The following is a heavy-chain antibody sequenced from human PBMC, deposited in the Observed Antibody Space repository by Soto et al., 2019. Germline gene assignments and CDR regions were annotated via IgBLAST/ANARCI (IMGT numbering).Heavy chain of an antibody. J-gene: IGHJ6*02. CDR2: ISSSSSYI. Sequence: PGGSLRLSCAASGFTFSSYSMNWVRQAPGKGLEWVSSISSSSSYIYYADSVKGRFTISRDNAKNSLYLQMNSLRAEDTAVYYCARDQGYGSNYYYYYGMDVWGQGTTVTVSS. CDR3: ARDQGYGSNYYYYYGMDV. D-gene: IGHD5-18*01. CDR1: GFTFSSYS. V-gene: IGHV3-21*01.